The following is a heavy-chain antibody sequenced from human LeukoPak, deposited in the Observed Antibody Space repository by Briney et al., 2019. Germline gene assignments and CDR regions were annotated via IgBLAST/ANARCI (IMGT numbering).Heavy chain of an antibody. Sequence: GGSLRLSCAASGFTFSSYWMSWVRQAPGKGLEWVANIKKDGSEKYYVDSVKGRFTISRDNAKNTLYLQMNSLRAEDTAVYYCARATTYDILTGFSDYWGQGTLVTVSS. CDR2: IKKDGSEK. J-gene: IGHJ4*02. D-gene: IGHD3-9*01. CDR3: ARATTYDILTGFSDY. CDR1: GFTFSSYW. V-gene: IGHV3-7*01.